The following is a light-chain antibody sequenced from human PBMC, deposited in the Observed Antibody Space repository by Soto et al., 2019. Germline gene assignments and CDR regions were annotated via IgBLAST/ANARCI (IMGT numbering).Light chain of an antibody. CDR2: DVS. J-gene: IGKJ2*01. V-gene: IGKV3-11*01. CDR1: ESVSSTS. CDR3: HQRSRWPRT. Sequence: EIVLTQSPGTLSLSPGERATLSCRASESVSSTSLTWLQHRPGQAPRLLIYDVSTRAPGIPARFSGSGSGTDFTLTISNLEPEDFAVYYCHQRSRWPRTFGQGTKLDMK.